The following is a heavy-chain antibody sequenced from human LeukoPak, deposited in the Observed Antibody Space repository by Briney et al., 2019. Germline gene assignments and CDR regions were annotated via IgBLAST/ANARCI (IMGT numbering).Heavy chain of an antibody. D-gene: IGHD5-18*01. CDR3: ARVLLYSYGSLDY. V-gene: IGHV3-72*01. J-gene: IGHJ4*02. Sequence: PGGSLRLSCAASGFTFSDHYMDWVRQAPGKGLEWVGRTRNKANSYTPEYAASVKGRFTISRDDSKNSLYLQMNSLKTEDTAAYYCARVLLYSYGSLDYWGQGTLVTVSS. CDR1: GFTFSDHY. CDR2: TRNKANSYTP.